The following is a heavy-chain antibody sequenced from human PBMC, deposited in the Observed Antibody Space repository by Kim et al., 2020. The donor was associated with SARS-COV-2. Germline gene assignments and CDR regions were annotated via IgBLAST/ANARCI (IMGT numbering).Heavy chain of an antibody. CDR2: INHSGST. J-gene: IGHJ5*02. D-gene: IGHD3-10*01. V-gene: IGHV4-34*01. CDR1: GGSFSGYY. CDR3: ARASMVRGVIRRFRWFDP. Sequence: SETLSLTCAVYGGSFSGYYWSWIRQPPGKGLEWIGEINHSGSTNYNPSLKSRVTISVDTSKNQFSLKLSSVTAADTVVYYCARASMVRGVIRRFRWFDPWGQGTLVTVSS.